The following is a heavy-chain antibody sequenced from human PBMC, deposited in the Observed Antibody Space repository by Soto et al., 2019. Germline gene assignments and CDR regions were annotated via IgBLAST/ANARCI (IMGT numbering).Heavy chain of an antibody. J-gene: IGHJ6*02. CDR1: GGTFSSYA. CDR3: ATRQSRRNYDFWSGYKRAHYYYYYGMDV. V-gene: IGHV1-69*01. CDR2: IIPIVGTA. D-gene: IGHD3-3*01. Sequence: QVQLVQSGAEVKKPGSSVKVSCKASGGTFSSYAISWVRQAPGQGLEWMGGIIPIVGTANYAQKFQGRVTFTADESTSTAYMELSRLRSEDTAVYYWATRQSRRNYDFWSGYKRAHYYYYYGMDVWGQGTTDTVSS.